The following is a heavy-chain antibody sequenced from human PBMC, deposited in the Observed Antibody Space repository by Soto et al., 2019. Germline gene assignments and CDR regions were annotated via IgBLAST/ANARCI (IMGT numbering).Heavy chain of an antibody. CDR3: ARAPYERWLQDTYYFDY. CDR1: GFTFSDYY. CDR2: ISSSSSYT. J-gene: IGHJ4*02. V-gene: IGHV3-11*05. Sequence: QVQLVESGGGLVKPGGSLRLSCAASGFTFSDYYMSWIRQAPGKGLEWVSYISSSSSYTNYADSVKGRFTISRDNAKNSMYLQINSLRSEDTAVYYCARAPYERWLQDTYYFDYWGQGTLVTVSS. D-gene: IGHD5-12*01.